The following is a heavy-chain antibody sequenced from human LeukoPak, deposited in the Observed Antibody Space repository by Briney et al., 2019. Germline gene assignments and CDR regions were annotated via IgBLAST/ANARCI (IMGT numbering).Heavy chain of an antibody. J-gene: IGHJ3*02. CDR3: AREMATTNDAFDI. D-gene: IGHD5-24*01. Sequence: GGSLRLSCAASGFTFDDYGMSWVRQAPGKGLEWVSSISSSSSYIYYADSVKGRFTISRDNAKNSLYLQMNSLRAEDTAVYYCAREMATTNDAFDIWGQGTMVTVSS. CDR2: ISSSSSYI. CDR1: GFTFDDYG. V-gene: IGHV3-21*01.